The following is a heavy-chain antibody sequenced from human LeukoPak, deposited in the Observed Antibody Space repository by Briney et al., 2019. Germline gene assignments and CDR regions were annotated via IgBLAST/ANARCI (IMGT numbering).Heavy chain of an antibody. CDR3: ARGGIAAAGYYYYYGMDV. CDR1: GGSISSGDYY. J-gene: IGHJ6*02. CDR2: IYYSGST. D-gene: IGHD6-13*01. V-gene: IGHV4-30-4*01. Sequence: SETLSLTCTVSGGSISSGDYYWSWIRQPPGKGLEWIGYIYYSGSTYYNPSLKSRVTISVDTSKNQFSLKLSSVTAADTAVYYCARGGIAAAGYYYYYGMDVWGQGTTVTVSS.